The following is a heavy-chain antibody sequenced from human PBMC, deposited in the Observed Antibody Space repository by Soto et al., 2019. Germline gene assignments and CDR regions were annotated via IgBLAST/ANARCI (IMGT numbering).Heavy chain of an antibody. CDR3: AGYCSGGSCYGYNWFDP. CDR1: GGSISSYY. CDR2: IYYSGST. D-gene: IGHD2-15*01. Sequence: TSETLSLTCTVSGGSISSYYWSWIRQPPGKGLEWIGYIYYSGSTNYNPSLKSRVTISVDTSKNQFSLKLSSVTAADTAVYYCAGYCSGGSCYGYNWFDPWGQGTLVTVSS. J-gene: IGHJ5*02. V-gene: IGHV4-59*01.